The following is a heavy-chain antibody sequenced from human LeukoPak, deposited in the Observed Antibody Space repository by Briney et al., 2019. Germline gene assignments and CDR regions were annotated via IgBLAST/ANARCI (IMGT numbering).Heavy chain of an antibody. Sequence: GESLKISCKGSGYSFTSYWIGWVRQMPGKGLEWMGIIYPGGSDTRYSPSFQGQVTISADKSISTAYLQWSSLKASDTAMYYCARHGGIAAAGSYYYMDVWGKGATVTVSS. J-gene: IGHJ6*03. V-gene: IGHV5-51*01. CDR2: IYPGGSDT. CDR1: GYSFTSYW. CDR3: ARHGGIAAAGSYYYMDV. D-gene: IGHD6-13*01.